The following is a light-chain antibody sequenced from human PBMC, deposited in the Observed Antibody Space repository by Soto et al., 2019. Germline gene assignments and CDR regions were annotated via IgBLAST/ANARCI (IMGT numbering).Light chain of an antibody. CDR2: KAS. CDR1: QTISTW. J-gene: IGKJ1*01. Sequence: DIQMTQSPSTLSASVGDRVTITCRASQTISTWLAWYQQKPGKAPNLLIYKASNLESGVPSRFSGSGSGTEFPLTISSLQPDDFATYHCQQYNSYPWTFGQGTKVEIK. V-gene: IGKV1-5*03. CDR3: QQYNSYPWT.